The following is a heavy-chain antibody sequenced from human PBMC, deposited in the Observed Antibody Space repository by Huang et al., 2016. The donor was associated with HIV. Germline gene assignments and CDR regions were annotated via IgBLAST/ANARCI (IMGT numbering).Heavy chain of an antibody. CDR2: MYYSWTT. D-gene: IGHD3-3*01. Sequence: QVQLQESGRGLVKPSETLSLTCTVSGGSISSSFYYWGWIRQSPGKGLEWIGSMYYSWTTYYNPSLKSRVTISADTANSQCSLKLTSVTAADSAVYYCVRHRPNYDFWSGYYPYFDDWGQGTLVTVSS. V-gene: IGHV4-39*01. CDR1: GGSISSSFYY. CDR3: VRHRPNYDFWSGYYPYFDD. J-gene: IGHJ4*02.